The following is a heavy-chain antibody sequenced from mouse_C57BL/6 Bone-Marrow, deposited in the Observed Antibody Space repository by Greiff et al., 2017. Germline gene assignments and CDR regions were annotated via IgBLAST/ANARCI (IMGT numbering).Heavy chain of an antibody. D-gene: IGHD2-3*01. J-gene: IGHJ1*03. CDR2: IYPRSGNT. CDR3: ARWVLGWYFDV. CDR1: GYTFTSYG. Sequence: QVQLKESGAELARPGASVKLSCKASGYTFTSYGISWVKQRTGQGLEWIGEIYPRSGNTYYNEKFKGKATLTADKSSSTAYMELRSLTSEDSAVYFCARWVLGWYFDVWGTGTTVTVAS. V-gene: IGHV1-81*01.